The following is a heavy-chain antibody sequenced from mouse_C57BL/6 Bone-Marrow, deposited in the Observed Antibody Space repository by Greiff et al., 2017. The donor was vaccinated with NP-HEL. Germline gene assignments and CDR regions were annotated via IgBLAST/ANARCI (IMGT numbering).Heavy chain of an antibody. CDR3: ARRLPYWYFDV. V-gene: IGHV1-82*01. CDR2: IYPGDGDT. Sequence: QVQLQQSGPELVKPGASVKISCKASGYAFSSSWMNWVKQRPGKGLEWIGRIYPGDGDTNYNGKFKGKATLTADKSSSTAYMQLSSLTSEDSAVYFCARRLPYWYFDVWGTGTTVTVSS. J-gene: IGHJ1*03. CDR1: GYAFSSSW. D-gene: IGHD1-2*01.